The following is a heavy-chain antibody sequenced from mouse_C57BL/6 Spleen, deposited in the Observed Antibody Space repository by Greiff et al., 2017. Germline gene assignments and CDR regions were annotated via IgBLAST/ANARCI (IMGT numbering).Heavy chain of an antibody. J-gene: IGHJ3*01. CDR2: IDPSDSYT. V-gene: IGHV1-59*01. CDR1: GYTFTSYW. CDR3: ARHERDYGSSRGFAY. D-gene: IGHD1-1*01. Sequence: QVQLKQPGAELVRPGTSVKLSCKASGYTFTSYWMHWVKQRPGQGLEWIGVIDPSDSYTNYNQKFKGKATLTVDTSSSTVYMELSRLTSEDAAVYFCARHERDYGSSRGFAYWGQGTLVTVSA.